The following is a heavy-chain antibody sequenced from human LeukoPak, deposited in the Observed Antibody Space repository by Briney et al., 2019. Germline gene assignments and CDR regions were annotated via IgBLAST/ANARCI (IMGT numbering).Heavy chain of an antibody. J-gene: IGHJ5*02. V-gene: IGHV1-46*01. CDR3: ARGRKGYCSGGSCYTSRWFDP. Sequence: ASVKVSCKASGYTFTSYYMHWVRQAPGQGLEWMGIINPSGGSTSYAQKFQGRVTITADESTSTAYMELSSLRSEDTAVYYCARGRKGYCSGGSCYTSRWFDPWGQGTLVTVSS. CDR1: GYTFTSYY. D-gene: IGHD2-15*01. CDR2: INPSGGST.